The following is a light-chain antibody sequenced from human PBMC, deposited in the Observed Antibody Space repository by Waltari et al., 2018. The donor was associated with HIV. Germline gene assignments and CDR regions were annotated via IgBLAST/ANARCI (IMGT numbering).Light chain of an antibody. CDR3: CSYASDRSVL. J-gene: IGLJ2*01. V-gene: IGLV2-23*02. CDR1: SSDIGSYNI. Sequence: QSALTQPAYVSGSPGQSITFSCTGTSSDIGSYNIVSWFQQHPGKAPKLMIYEVSKRPSGVSYRFSDSKSGNTASLTISVLQAEDEADYYCCSYASDRSVLFGGGTKLTVL. CDR2: EVS.